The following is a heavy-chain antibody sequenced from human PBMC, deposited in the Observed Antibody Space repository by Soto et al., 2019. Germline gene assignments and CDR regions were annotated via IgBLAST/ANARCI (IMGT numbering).Heavy chain of an antibody. V-gene: IGHV4-30-4*01. J-gene: IGHJ4*02. D-gene: IGHD3-3*01. CDR1: GGSISSGDYY. Sequence: QVQLQESGPGLVKPSQTLSLTCTVSGGSISSGDYYWSWIRQPPGKGLEWIGYIYYSGSTYYNPSLKSRVTRSVDTSKNQFSLKLSSVTAADTAVYYCARDSRLLEWSLDYWGQGTLVTVSS. CDR3: ARDSRLLEWSLDY. CDR2: IYYSGST.